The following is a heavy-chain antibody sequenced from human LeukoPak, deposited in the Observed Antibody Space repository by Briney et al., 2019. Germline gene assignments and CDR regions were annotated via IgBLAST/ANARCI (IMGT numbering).Heavy chain of an antibody. CDR2: INPNSGGT. V-gene: IGHV1-2*04. J-gene: IGHJ3*02. Sequence: GASVKVSCKASGYTFTGYYMHWVRQAPGQGLEWMGWINPNSGGTNYAQKFQGWVTMTRDTSISTAYMELSRLRSDDTAVYYCARGNLQYSSSGSDAFDIWGQGTMVTVSS. D-gene: IGHD6-13*01. CDR3: ARGNLQYSSSGSDAFDI. CDR1: GYTFTGYY.